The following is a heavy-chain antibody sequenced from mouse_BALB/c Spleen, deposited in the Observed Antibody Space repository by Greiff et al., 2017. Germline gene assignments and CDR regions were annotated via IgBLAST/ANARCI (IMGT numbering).Heavy chain of an antibody. CDR1: GFTFSDYY. Sequence: DVMLVESGGGLVKPGGSLKLSCAASGFTFSDYYMYWVRQTPEKRLEWVATISDGGSYTYYPDSVKGRFTISRDNAKNNLYLQMSSLKSEDTAMYYCARAEDDYDGYAMDYWGQGTSVTVSS. CDR2: ISDGGSYT. CDR3: ARAEDDYDGYAMDY. D-gene: IGHD2-4*01. J-gene: IGHJ4*01. V-gene: IGHV5-4*02.